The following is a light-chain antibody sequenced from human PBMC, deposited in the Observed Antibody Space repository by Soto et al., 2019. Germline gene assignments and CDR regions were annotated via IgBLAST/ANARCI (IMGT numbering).Light chain of an antibody. Sequence: EIVLTQSPATLSLSPGDIASLSCRASQSIRSSYLAWYQQKPGQAPRLLIYGASTRATGIPDRFSGSGSGTDFTLTINRLVPEDIAVYYCQQFGGSAWTFGQGTKVEIK. J-gene: IGKJ1*01. CDR3: QQFGGSAWT. CDR1: QSIRSSY. V-gene: IGKV3-20*01. CDR2: GAS.